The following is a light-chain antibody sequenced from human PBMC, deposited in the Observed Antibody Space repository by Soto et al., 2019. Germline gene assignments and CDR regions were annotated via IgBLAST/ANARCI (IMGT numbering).Light chain of an antibody. CDR3: QQCNKWPPT. CDR1: QSVRGN. V-gene: IGKV3-15*01. CDR2: GAS. J-gene: IGKJ1*01. Sequence: EIVMTQSPATLSVSPGERATLSCRASQSVRGNLAWFQQKPGQAPRLLIYGASTRATGIPARFSGSGSGTEFTLTISSLQSEDSAVYYCQQCNKWPPTFGQGTKVDIK.